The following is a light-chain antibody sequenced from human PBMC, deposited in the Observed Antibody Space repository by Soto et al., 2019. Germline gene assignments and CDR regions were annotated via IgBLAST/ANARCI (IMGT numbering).Light chain of an antibody. Sequence: TQNKGTLSVSPGDRATLSCRASQSINSNLAWYQQQPGQAPRLLIYAASTRATAVPDRFSGSGSGTDFTLTITSLRSDDFAVYFCQQYTDWPITFGQGTLLEIK. V-gene: IGKV3-15*01. CDR1: QSINSN. CDR2: AAS. CDR3: QQYTDWPIT. J-gene: IGKJ5*01.